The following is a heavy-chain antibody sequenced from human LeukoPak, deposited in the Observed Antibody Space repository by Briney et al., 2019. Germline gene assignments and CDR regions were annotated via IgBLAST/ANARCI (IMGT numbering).Heavy chain of an antibody. J-gene: IGHJ4*02. V-gene: IGHV3-23*01. CDR2: ISGSGGDT. CDR1: GFTFSSYA. CDR3: AKVHGSGYYECLDY. D-gene: IGHD3-22*01. Sequence: PGGSLRLSCVASGFTFSSYAMSWVRQAPGKGLEWVSGISGSGGDTHYADFVKGRFTISRDNSKNTLYLQMNSLRAEDTALYYCAKVHGSGYYECLDYWGQGTLVTVSS.